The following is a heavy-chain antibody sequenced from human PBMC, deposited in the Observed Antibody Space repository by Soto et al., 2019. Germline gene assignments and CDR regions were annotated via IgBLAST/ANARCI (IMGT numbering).Heavy chain of an antibody. CDR3: ARGVLH. CDR1: GDSISSYY. CDR2: ISYSGST. V-gene: IGHV4-59*01. J-gene: IGHJ4*01. Sequence: PSETLSLTCTVSGDSISSYYWNWIRQPPGKGPEWTGYISYSGSTNYNPSLKSRVTISVDTSKNQFSLNLSSVTAADTAVYYCARGVLHWGQGTLVTVSS.